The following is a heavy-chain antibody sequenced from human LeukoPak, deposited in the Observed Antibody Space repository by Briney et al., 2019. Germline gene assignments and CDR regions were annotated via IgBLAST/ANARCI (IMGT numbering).Heavy chain of an antibody. Sequence: GGSLRLSCAASGFTFSSYEMNWVRQAPGKGLEWVSYISSSGSTIYYADSVKGRFTISRDDSKNTLYLQMNSLKTEDTAVYYCTTEIDWGQGTLVTVSS. CDR2: ISSSGSTI. CDR3: TTEID. J-gene: IGHJ4*02. CDR1: GFTFSSYE. V-gene: IGHV3-48*03. D-gene: IGHD1-14*01.